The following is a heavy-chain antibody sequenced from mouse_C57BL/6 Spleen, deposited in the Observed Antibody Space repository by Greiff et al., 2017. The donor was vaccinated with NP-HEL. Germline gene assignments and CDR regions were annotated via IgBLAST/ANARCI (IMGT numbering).Heavy chain of an antibody. D-gene: IGHD2-2*01. CDR1: EYEFPSHD. CDR3: ARQGGYDGGFAY. V-gene: IGHV5-2*01. Sequence: EVKLMESGGGLVQPGESLKLSCESNEYEFPSHDMSWVRKTPEKRLELVAAINSDGGSTYYPDTMERRFIISRDNTKKTLYLQMSSLRSEDTALYYCARQGGYDGGFAYWGQGTLVTVSA. J-gene: IGHJ3*01. CDR2: INSDGGST.